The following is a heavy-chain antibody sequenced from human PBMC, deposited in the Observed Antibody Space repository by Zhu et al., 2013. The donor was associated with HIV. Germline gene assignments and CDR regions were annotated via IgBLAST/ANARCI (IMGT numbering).Heavy chain of an antibody. CDR3: GRVDVYCSLTYCYAGRSL. Sequence: QVQLQESGPGVVKPSETLSLTCTVSGASVTRGTYYWTWIRQPPGKGLEWIGYVSYNGSTNYTPSLKSRVAISVVTTKNQFSLRLTSVTAADAAVYYCGRVDVYCSLTYCYAGRSLWGQGTTVAVSS. CDR2: VSYNGST. J-gene: IGHJ3*01. D-gene: IGHD2-15*01. CDR1: GASVTRGTYY. V-gene: IGHV4-61*01.